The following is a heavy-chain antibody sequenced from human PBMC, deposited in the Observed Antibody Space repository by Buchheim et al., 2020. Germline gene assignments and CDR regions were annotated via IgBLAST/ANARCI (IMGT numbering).Heavy chain of an antibody. CDR1: GGSISSGDYY. D-gene: IGHD6-13*01. Sequence: QVQLQESGPGLVKPSQTLSLTCTVSGGSISSGDYYWSWISQPPGKGLEWIGYIHYSGSSSYNPSLKSRVTISVDTSKNQFFLNLSSVTAADTAVYYCARLAAAGIGLGWFDPWGQGTL. CDR3: ARLAAAGIGLGWFDP. V-gene: IGHV4-30-4*01. J-gene: IGHJ5*02. CDR2: IHYSGSS.